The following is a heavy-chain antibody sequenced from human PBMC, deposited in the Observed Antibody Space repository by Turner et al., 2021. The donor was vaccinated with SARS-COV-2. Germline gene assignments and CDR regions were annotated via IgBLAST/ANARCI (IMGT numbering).Heavy chain of an antibody. D-gene: IGHD3-22*01. J-gene: IGHJ3*02. CDR2: ISSSGSYI. Sequence: EVQMVASGGGLIRLGGSRSLSCAASGFTFSSYSMNWVRQAPGKGLEWVSSISSSGSYIYYVDSVKGRFTISRDNAKNSLYLQMNGLRAEDTAVYYCARWGPNYYDSSGYYPDAFDIWGQGTMVTVSS. V-gene: IGHV3-21*01. CDR3: ARWGPNYYDSSGYYPDAFDI. CDR1: GFTFSSYS.